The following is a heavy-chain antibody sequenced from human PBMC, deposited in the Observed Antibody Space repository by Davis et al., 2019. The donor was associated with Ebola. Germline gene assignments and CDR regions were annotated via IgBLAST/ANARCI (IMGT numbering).Heavy chain of an antibody. CDR1: GGSIISYS. J-gene: IGHJ4*02. V-gene: IGHV4-59*01. D-gene: IGHD5-24*01. Sequence: MPSETLSLTCTVSGGSIISYSWSWIRQPPGKGLEWIGYIHYSGGTNYNPSLRSRVTISVDTSKNQFSLKLSSVTAADTAVYYCAREIRRDGYNLSDFGYYFDYWGQGTLVTASS. CDR2: IHYSGGT. CDR3: AREIRRDGYNLSDFGYYFDY.